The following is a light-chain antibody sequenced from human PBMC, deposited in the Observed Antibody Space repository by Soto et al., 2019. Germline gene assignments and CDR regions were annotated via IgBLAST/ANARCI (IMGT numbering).Light chain of an antibody. Sequence: QSALTQPASVSGSPGQSITISCTGTSSDVGGYNYVSWYQQHPGKAPKLMIYDGSNRPSGVSNRFSGSKSGNTASLTISGLQAEDEADYYFSSYTSSSTGVFGTGTKLTVL. V-gene: IGLV2-14*01. CDR2: DGS. CDR3: SSYTSSSTGV. CDR1: SSDVGGYNY. J-gene: IGLJ1*01.